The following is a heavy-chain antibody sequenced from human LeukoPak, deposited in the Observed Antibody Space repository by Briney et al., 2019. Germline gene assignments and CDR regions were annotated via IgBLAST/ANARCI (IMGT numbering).Heavy chain of an antibody. CDR3: AKVYCGGDCSYNWFDP. V-gene: IGHV1-46*01. J-gene: IGHJ5*02. CDR2: INPSGGGT. D-gene: IGHD2-21*02. Sequence: GASVKVSCKASGYTFTSYYMHWVRQAPGQGLEWMGIINPSGGGTSYAQQFQGRVTMTRDTSTSTVYMELSSLRSEDTAVYYCAKVYCGGDCSYNWFDPWGQGTLVTVSS. CDR1: GYTFTSYY.